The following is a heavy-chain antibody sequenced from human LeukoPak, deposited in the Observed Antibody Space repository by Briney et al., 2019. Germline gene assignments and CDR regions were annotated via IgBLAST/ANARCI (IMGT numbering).Heavy chain of an antibody. CDR3: AKDDDLVVPAAISFDY. CDR1: GFTFSSYA. D-gene: IGHD2-2*01. V-gene: IGHV3-23*01. CDR2: ISGGGGST. J-gene: IGHJ4*02. Sequence: GGSLRLSCAASGFTFSSYAMSWVRQAPGKGLEWVSAISGGGGSTYYADSVKGRFTISRDNSKNTLYLQMNSLRAEDTAVYYCAKDDDLVVPAAISFDYWGQGTLVTVSS.